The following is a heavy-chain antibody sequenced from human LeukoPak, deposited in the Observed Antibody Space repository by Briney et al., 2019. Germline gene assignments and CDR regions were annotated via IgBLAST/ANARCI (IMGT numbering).Heavy chain of an antibody. J-gene: IGHJ4*02. CDR3: ARTPDFWSGYYDY. Sequence: PSETLSLTCAVYGGSFSGYYWSWIRQPPGKGLEWIGEINHSGSTSYNPSLKSRVTISVDTSKNQFSLKLSSVTAADTAVYYCARTPDFWSGYYDYWGQGTLVTVSS. CDR1: GGSFSGYY. D-gene: IGHD3-3*01. CDR2: INHSGST. V-gene: IGHV4-34*01.